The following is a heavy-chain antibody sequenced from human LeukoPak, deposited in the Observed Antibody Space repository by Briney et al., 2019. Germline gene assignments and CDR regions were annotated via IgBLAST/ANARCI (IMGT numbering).Heavy chain of an antibody. CDR1: GFNLSRFA. CDR3: AKVRPGYSHYFYFMDV. J-gene: IGHJ6*03. D-gene: IGHD5-18*01. Sequence: GGSLRLSCAASGFNLSRFAMTWVRQAPGMGLEWVSSPSDSGENSYYADSVKGRFIISRDSSQNTLYLRMNNLRTEDTAVYYCAKVRPGYSHYFYFMDVWATGTMVTVSS. V-gene: IGHV3-23*01. CDR2: PSDSGENS.